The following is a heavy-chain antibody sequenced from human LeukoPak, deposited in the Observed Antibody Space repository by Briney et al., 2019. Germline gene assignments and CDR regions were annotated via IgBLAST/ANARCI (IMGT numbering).Heavy chain of an antibody. CDR1: GFTFSGCA. CDR2: IRSKANSYAT. V-gene: IGHV3-73*01. J-gene: IGHJ4*02. D-gene: IGHD3-10*01. CDR3: TRLGYYYGSGSPNQY. Sequence: PGGSLRLSCAASGFTFSGCAMHWVRQASGKGLEWVGRIRSKANSYATAYAASVKGRFTISRDDSKNTAYLQMNSLKTEDTAVYYCTRLGYYYGSGSPNQYWGQGTLVTVSS.